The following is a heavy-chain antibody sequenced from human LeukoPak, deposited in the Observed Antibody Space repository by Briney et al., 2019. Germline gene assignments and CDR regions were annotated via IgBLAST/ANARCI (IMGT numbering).Heavy chain of an antibody. Sequence: GGSLRLSCAASGFTFSSYGMHWVRQAPGKGLEWVAFIRYDGSNQYYADSVKGRFTISRDNSKNTLYLEMNSLRAEDTAVYYCAKKMSNNWYNHLFDYWGQGTLATVSS. CDR1: GFTFSSYG. D-gene: IGHD6-13*01. CDR2: IRYDGSNQ. J-gene: IGHJ4*02. CDR3: AKKMSNNWYNHLFDY. V-gene: IGHV3-30*02.